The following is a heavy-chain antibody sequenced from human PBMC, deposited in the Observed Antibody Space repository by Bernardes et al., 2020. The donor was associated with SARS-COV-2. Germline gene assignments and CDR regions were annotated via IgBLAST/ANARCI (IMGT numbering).Heavy chain of an antibody. CDR1: GFTFSSYS. J-gene: IGHJ6*02. Sequence: GSLRLSCAASGFTFSSYSMNWVRQAPGKGLEWVSSISSSSSYIYYADSVKGRFTISRDNAKNSLYLQMNSLRAEDTAVYYCARKEVRAVPAALGLKIYYYYYGMDVWGQGTTVTVSS. D-gene: IGHD2-2*01. CDR3: ARKEVRAVPAALGLKIYYYYYGMDV. V-gene: IGHV3-21*01. CDR2: ISSSSSYI.